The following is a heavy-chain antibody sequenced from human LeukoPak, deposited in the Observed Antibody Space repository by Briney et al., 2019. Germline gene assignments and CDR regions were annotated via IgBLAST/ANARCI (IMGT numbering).Heavy chain of an antibody. V-gene: IGHV5-51*01. CDR1: GYSFTSYW. D-gene: IGHD2-2*01. J-gene: IGHJ6*04. Sequence: GESLKISCKGSGYSFTSYWIGWVRQMPGKGLEWMGIIYPDDSDTRYSPSFQGQVTISADKSISTAYLQWSSLKASDTAMYYCARQGCSSTSCYRGVWRSRYPDYYYYGMDVWGKGTTVTVSS. CDR2: IYPDDSDT. CDR3: ARQGCSSTSCYRGVWRSRYPDYYYYGMDV.